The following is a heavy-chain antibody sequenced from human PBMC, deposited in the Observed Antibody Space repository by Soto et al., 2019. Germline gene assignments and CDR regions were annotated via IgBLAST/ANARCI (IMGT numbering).Heavy chain of an antibody. CDR3: ARGVACRWFEFHSWLHP. D-gene: IGHD3-10*01. CDR1: GGSISSYY. Sequence: SETLSLTCTVSGGSISSYYWSWIRQPPGKGLEWIGYIYYSGSTNYNPSLKSRVTISVDTSKNQFSLKLSSVTAADTAVYYCARGVACRWFEFHSWLHPWGQATLVTVSS. J-gene: IGHJ5*02. V-gene: IGHV4-59*01. CDR2: IYYSGST.